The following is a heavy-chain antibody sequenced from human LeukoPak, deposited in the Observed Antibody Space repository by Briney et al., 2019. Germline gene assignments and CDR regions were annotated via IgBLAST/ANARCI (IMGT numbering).Heavy chain of an antibody. D-gene: IGHD3-10*01. CDR2: ISGSGGST. V-gene: IGHV3-23*01. J-gene: IGHJ4*02. Sequence: PGGSLRLSCAASGFTFSSYAMSWARQAPGKGLEWVSAISGSGGSTYYADSVKGRFTISRDNSKNTLYLQMNSLRAEDTAVYYCAKAGVRGVYFDYWGQGTLVTVSS. CDR1: GFTFSSYA. CDR3: AKAGVRGVYFDY.